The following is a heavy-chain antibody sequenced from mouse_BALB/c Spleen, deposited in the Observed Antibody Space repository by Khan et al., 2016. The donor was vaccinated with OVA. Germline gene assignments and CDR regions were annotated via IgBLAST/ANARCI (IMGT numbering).Heavy chain of an antibody. CDR2: INPSSGYN. V-gene: IGHV1-4*01. J-gene: IGHJ3*01. CDR1: GYIFTSYM. Sequence: QVRLQQSGAELARPGASVKMSRKASGYIFTSYMMHWVKQRPGQGLEWIGDINPSSGYNNYNQKFKDKATLTADKSSSTAYMQLSSLTSEDSAVYYCTRGGYGSFGYWGQGTLVTVSA. D-gene: IGHD1-1*01. CDR3: TRGGYGSFGY.